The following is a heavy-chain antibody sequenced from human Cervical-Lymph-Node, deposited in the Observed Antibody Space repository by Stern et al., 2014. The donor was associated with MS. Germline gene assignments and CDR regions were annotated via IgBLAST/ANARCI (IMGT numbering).Heavy chain of an antibody. J-gene: IGHJ3*02. CDR3: ARGGRCSDWSPPDAFDI. CDR2: INPNSGGT. V-gene: IGHV1-2*04. CDR1: GYTFTGYY. Sequence: QVQLGQSGAEVKKPGASVKVSCKASGYTFTGYYMHWVRQAPGQGLECMGWINPNSGGTNYAQQFQGWVTMTRDTSISTAYMELSRLRSDDTAVYYCARGGRCSDWSPPDAFDIWGQGTRVTVSS. D-gene: IGHD6-19*01.